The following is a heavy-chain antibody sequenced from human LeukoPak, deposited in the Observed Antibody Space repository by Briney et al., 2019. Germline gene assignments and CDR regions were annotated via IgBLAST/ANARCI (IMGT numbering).Heavy chain of an antibody. CDR1: GYTFTSYG. D-gene: IGHD4-11*01. V-gene: IGHV1-18*01. Sequence: ASVKVSCKASGYTFTSYGISWVRQAPGQGLEWMGWISAYNGNTNYAQKLQGRVTMTTDTSTSTAYMELRSLRSDDTAVYYCAREEIGSSYGAFDIWGQGTMVTVSS. CDR3: AREEIGSSYGAFDI. CDR2: ISAYNGNT. J-gene: IGHJ3*02.